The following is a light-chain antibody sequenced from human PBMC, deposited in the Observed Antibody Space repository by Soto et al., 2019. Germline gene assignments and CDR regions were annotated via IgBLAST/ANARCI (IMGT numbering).Light chain of an antibody. V-gene: IGKV1-39*01. CDR1: QSIAGS. CDR3: QQYSRLWS. CDR2: GAS. Sequence: DIQMTQSPSSLSASVGDRVTISCRASQSIAGSLNWYPQKPGKAPKVLIYGASSLESGVPPRFSGDGSETDFTLTISGLHRDDFGTYYCQQYSRLWSFGQGTKVDIK. J-gene: IGKJ1*01.